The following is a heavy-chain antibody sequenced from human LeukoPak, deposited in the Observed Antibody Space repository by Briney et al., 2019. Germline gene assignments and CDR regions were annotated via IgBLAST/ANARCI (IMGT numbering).Heavy chain of an antibody. V-gene: IGHV1-69*05. D-gene: IGHD5-18*01. CDR2: IIPIFGTA. Sequence: SVKVSCKASGGTFSSYAISWVRQAPGQGLEWMGRIIPIFGTANYAQKFQGRVTITTDESTSTAYMELSSLRSEDTAVYYCARYRGYSYQEAYDYWAREPWSPSPQ. CDR1: GGTFSSYA. CDR3: ARYRGYSYQEAYDY. J-gene: IGHJ4*02.